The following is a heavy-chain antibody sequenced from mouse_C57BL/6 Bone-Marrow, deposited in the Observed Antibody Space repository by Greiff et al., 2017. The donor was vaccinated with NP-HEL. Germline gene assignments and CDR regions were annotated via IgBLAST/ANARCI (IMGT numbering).Heavy chain of an antibody. Sequence: VQLQQSGAELVRPGASVKLSCTASGFNIKDDYMHWVKQRPEQGLEWIGWIDPENGATEYASKFQGKATITADTSSHTAYLQLSSLTSEDTAVYYSTGGYDGYYWFAYWGPGTLVTVSA. CDR1: GFNIKDDY. V-gene: IGHV14-4*01. J-gene: IGHJ3*01. D-gene: IGHD2-3*01. CDR2: IDPENGAT. CDR3: TGGYDGYYWFAY.